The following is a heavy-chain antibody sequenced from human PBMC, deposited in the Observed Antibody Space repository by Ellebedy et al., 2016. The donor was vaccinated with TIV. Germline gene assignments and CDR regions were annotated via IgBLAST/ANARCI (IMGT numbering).Heavy chain of an antibody. V-gene: IGHV4-59*01. D-gene: IGHD5-18*01. CDR2: IYYSGST. Sequence: SETLSLXXTVSGGSISSYYWSWIRQPPGKGLEWIGYIYYSGSTNYNPSLKSRVTISVDTSKNQFSLKLSSVTAADTAVYYCAGARGYSYGSSVLGYWGQGTLVTVSS. CDR1: GGSISSYY. J-gene: IGHJ4*02. CDR3: AGARGYSYGSSVLGY.